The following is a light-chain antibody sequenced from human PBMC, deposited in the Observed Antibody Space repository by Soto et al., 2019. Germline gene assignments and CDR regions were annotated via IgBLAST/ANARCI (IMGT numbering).Light chain of an antibody. V-gene: IGKV3D-20*02. Sequence: EIVLTHYPGTLSFSPGERATLSCRAIQSVSSSYLAWYQQRPGQAPRLLIYSSSSRASGIPDRFSGSGSGTDFTLTISSLEPEDFAVYYCQQRSNLPPWTFCQGSNVDI. J-gene: IGKJ1*01. CDR3: QQRSNLPPWT. CDR2: SSS. CDR1: QSVSSSY.